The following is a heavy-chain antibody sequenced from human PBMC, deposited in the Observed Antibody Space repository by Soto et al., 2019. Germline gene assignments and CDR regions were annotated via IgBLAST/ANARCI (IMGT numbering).Heavy chain of an antibody. V-gene: IGHV5-10-1*01. CDR3: ARPASAGSRDACDI. CDR2: IDPSESFI. CDR1: GYRFTGFW. D-gene: IGHD2-15*01. Sequence: VESLKISCQGSGYRFTGFWLNWVRQKPGKGLEWVGRIDPSESFINYSPPFEGHVTISVEKSISTAYLQWTRLQAADTAVYYCARPASAGSRDACDIWGNGKVVSVSS. J-gene: IGHJ3*02.